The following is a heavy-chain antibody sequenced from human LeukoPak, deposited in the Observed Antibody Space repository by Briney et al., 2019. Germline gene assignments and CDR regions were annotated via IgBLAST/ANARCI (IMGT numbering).Heavy chain of an antibody. Sequence: SETLSLTCAVYGGSFSGYYWSWIRQPPGKGLEWIGEINHSGSTNYNPSLKSRVTISVDTSKNQFSLKLSSVTAADTAVYYCARARSTGCLDYWGQGTLVTVSS. CDR2: INHSGST. CDR1: GGSFSGYY. CDR3: ARARSTGCLDY. J-gene: IGHJ4*02. D-gene: IGHD2-2*01. V-gene: IGHV4-34*01.